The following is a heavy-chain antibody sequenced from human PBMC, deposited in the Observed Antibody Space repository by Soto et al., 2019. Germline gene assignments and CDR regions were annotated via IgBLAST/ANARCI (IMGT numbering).Heavy chain of an antibody. CDR2: ISSSCSTI. D-gene: IGHD2-15*01. J-gene: IGHJ4*02. CDR1: GFTFSSFG. V-gene: IGHV3-48*01. CDR3: ATGFTVLLHDTTKIIVD. Sequence: EVQLVESGGGLVQPGGSLRLSCAASGFTFSSFGMNWVRQAPGKGLEWVSYISSSCSTIYYADSVKGRFTISRDNAKDSLYLQMNRLGAEDTAVYYCATGFTVLLHDTTKIIVDWGQGTLVTVSS.